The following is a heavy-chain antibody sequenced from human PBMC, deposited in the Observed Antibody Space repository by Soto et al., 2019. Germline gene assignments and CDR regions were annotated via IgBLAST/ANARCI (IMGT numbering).Heavy chain of an antibody. CDR1: GFAVSSYS. CDR3: TRGRSIIANDDFEY. D-gene: IGHD2-21*01. Sequence: QVQLVESGGGVVQPGTSLRLSCAASGFAVSSYSMHWVRQAPGKGLEWVAAMSFDGNSKYFADSVKGRFTISRDTSKNTWSLEMERLGVEDSALSPCTRGRSIIANDDFEYWGQGTQVPVSS. V-gene: IGHV3-30-3*01. CDR2: MSFDGNSK. J-gene: IGHJ4*02.